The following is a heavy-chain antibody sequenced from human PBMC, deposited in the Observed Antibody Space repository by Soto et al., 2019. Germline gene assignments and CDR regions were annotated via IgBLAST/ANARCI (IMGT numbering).Heavy chain of an antibody. V-gene: IGHV4-34*01. CDR2: INHSGST. Sequence: RSGTLSLTCAVYGGSFSGYSWSWIRQPPGKGLEWIGEINHSGSTNYNPSLKSRVTISVDTSKNQFPLKLSSVTAADTAVYYCARGWDYVSGSYRFYYYVPGVRAQWTTGPVS. J-gene: IGHJ6*02. CDR1: GGSFSGYS. CDR3: ARGWDYVSGSYRFYYYVPGV. D-gene: IGHD3-10*01.